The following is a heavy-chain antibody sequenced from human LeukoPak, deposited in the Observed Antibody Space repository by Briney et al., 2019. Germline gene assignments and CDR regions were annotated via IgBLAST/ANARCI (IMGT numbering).Heavy chain of an antibody. D-gene: IGHD6-13*01. J-gene: IGHJ3*02. CDR1: GFSLSTSGVG. CDR2: IYWDDDK. CDR3: AHRSGSIAAAGDAFDI. V-gene: IGHV2-5*02. Sequence: SGPTLVKPTQTLTLTCTFSGFSLSTSGVGVGWIRQPPGKALEWLALIYWDDDKRYSPSLKSRLTITKDTSKDQVVLTMTNMDPVDTATYYCAHRSGSIAAAGDAFDIWGQGTMVTVSS.